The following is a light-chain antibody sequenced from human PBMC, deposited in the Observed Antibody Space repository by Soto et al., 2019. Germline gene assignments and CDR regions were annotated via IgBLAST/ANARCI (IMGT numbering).Light chain of an antibody. J-gene: IGKJ4*01. CDR2: GVS. Sequence: IVLTQSPGTLSLSPGEGATLSCRASQSFTSSYFAWYQQKPGQAPRLLIYGVSSRAAGVPARFSGGRSGADFSLTISRLEHEDFAVYYCQQYGGYPLSFVVGTKVEIK. CDR3: QQYGGYPLS. V-gene: IGKV3-20*01. CDR1: QSFTSSY.